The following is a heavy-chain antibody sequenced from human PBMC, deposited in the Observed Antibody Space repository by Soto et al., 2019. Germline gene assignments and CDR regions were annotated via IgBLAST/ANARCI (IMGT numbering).Heavy chain of an antibody. J-gene: IGHJ6*02. CDR2: ISSDGTGT. CDR3: ACSYGMDV. D-gene: IGHD3-10*02. Sequence: EMQLVESGGDLVQPGGSLRLSCAASGFTFSDYWMHWVRHDPGKGLVWVSRISSDGTGTTYADSVKGRFTISRDNAKNTLYLQMNSLRDEDTAVYYCACSYGMDVWGQGTTVTVSS. CDR1: GFTFSDYW. V-gene: IGHV3-74*01.